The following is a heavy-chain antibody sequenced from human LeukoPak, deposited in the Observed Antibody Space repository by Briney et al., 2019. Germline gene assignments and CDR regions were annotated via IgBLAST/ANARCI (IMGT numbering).Heavy chain of an antibody. CDR1: GGSISSYY. Sequence: SETLSLTCTVSGGSISSYYWSWIRQPPGKGLEWIGYIYYSGSTNYNPSLKSRVTISVDTSKNQFSLKLSSVTAADTAVYYCAGGRGVPAAMMWGNWFDPWGQGTLVTVSS. CDR3: AGGRGVPAAMMWGNWFDP. J-gene: IGHJ5*02. D-gene: IGHD2-2*01. V-gene: IGHV4-59*01. CDR2: IYYSGST.